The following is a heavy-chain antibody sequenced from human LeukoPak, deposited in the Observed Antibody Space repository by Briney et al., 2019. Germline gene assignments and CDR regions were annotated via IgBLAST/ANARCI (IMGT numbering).Heavy chain of an antibody. Sequence: ASVKVSCKASGYTFTSYGISWVRQAPGQGLEWMGWISAYNGNTNYAQKLQGRVTMTTDTSTSTAYMELSSLRSEDTAVYYCAAIYHYYDSSGYYAGRGNYFDYWGQGTLVTVSS. D-gene: IGHD3-22*01. V-gene: IGHV1-18*01. J-gene: IGHJ4*02. CDR3: AAIYHYYDSSGYYAGRGNYFDY. CDR2: ISAYNGNT. CDR1: GYTFTSYG.